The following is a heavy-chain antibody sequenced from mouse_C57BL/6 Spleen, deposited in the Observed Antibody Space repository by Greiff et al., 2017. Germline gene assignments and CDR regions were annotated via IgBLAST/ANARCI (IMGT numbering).Heavy chain of an antibody. J-gene: IGHJ4*01. D-gene: IGHD1-1*01. Sequence: EVHLVESGGGLVKPGGSLKLSCAASGFTFSSYAMSWVRQTPEKRLEWVATISDGGSYTDYPDNVKGRFTISRDNAKNNLYLQMSHLKSEDTAMYYCARDNYGGAMDYWGQGTSVTVSS. V-gene: IGHV5-4*01. CDR1: GFTFSSYA. CDR2: ISDGGSYT. CDR3: ARDNYGGAMDY.